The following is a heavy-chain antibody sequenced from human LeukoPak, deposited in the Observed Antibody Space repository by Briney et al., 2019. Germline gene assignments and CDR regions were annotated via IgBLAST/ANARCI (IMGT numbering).Heavy chain of an antibody. D-gene: IGHD3-10*01. CDR2: IKQDGSEK. Sequence: GGSLRLSCAASGFTFSSYWMSWVRQAPGKGLEWLANIKQDGSEKYYVDSVKGRFTISRDNAKNSLYLQMNSLRAEDTAVYYCARAAITMVRGVMYYFDYWGQGTLVTVSS. CDR1: GFTFSSYW. V-gene: IGHV3-7*01. CDR3: ARAAITMVRGVMYYFDY. J-gene: IGHJ4*02.